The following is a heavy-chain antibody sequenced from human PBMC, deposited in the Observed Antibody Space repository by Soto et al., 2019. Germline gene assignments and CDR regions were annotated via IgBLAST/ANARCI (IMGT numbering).Heavy chain of an antibody. CDR2: IKSKSDGGTT. CDR3: TVAPQWLVRKFAY. D-gene: IGHD6-19*01. V-gene: IGHV3-15*07. CDR1: GFTFTNAW. J-gene: IGHJ4*02. Sequence: DVQLVESGGGLVEPGGSLRLSCVASGFTFTNAWMNWVRQAPGKGLEWVGRIKSKSDGGTTDYAAPVKGRFTVSRDDSKNTVYLETDSLNTEDTAMYYCTVAPQWLVRKFAYWGQGTLVTVSS.